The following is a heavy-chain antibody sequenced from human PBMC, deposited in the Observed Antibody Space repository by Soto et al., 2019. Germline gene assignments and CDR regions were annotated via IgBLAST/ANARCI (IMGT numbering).Heavy chain of an antibody. CDR2: VDPEDGET. CDR1: GYTLTELS. J-gene: IGHJ3*02. D-gene: IGHD3-22*01. Sequence: GASVKVSCKVSGYTLTELSMHWVRQAPGKGLEWMGGVDPEDGETIYAQKFQGRVTMTEDTSTDTAYMELSSLRSEDTAVYYCATNYDSSGYWDNDAFDIWGQGTMVTVSS. V-gene: IGHV1-24*01. CDR3: ATNYDSSGYWDNDAFDI.